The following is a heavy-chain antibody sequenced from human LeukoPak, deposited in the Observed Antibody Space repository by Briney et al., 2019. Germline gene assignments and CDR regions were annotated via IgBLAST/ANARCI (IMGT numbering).Heavy chain of an antibody. D-gene: IGHD6-19*01. Sequence: SVKVSCKASGGTFSSYAISWVRQAPGQGLEWMGRIIPIFGTANYAQKFQGRVTITADKSTSTAYMELSSLRSEDTAVYYCARAGYSSGWYGYWGEGTLVTVSS. J-gene: IGHJ4*02. CDR2: IIPIFGTA. CDR1: GGTFSSYA. CDR3: ARAGYSSGWYGY. V-gene: IGHV1-69*06.